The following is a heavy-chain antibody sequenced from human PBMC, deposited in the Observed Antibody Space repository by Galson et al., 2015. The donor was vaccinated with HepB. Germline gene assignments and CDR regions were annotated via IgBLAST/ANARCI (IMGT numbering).Heavy chain of an antibody. J-gene: IGHJ4*02. CDR2: ISYDGSNK. D-gene: IGHD6-13*01. CDR3: ARDLGIAATVTLDY. Sequence: SLRLSCAASGFTFSSYAMHWVRQAPGKGLEWVAVISYDGSNKYYADSVKGRFTISRDNSKNTLYLQMNSLRAEDTAVYYCARDLGIAATVTLDYWGQGTLVTVSS. CDR1: GFTFSSYA. V-gene: IGHV3-30-3*01.